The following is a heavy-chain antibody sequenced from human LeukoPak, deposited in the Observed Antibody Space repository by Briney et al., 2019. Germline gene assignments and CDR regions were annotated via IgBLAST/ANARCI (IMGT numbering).Heavy chain of an antibody. J-gene: IGHJ6*04. CDR2: ISSSGSPK. D-gene: IGHD3-10*02. V-gene: IGHV3-48*03. CDR1: GFTFSYFE. Sequence: GGSLRLSCAASGFTFSYFEMNWVRQAPGKGLELVSYISSSGSPKYYADSVKGRFTISRDNAKNSPYLQMNSLRAEDTAVYYCAELGITMIGGVWGKGTTVTISS. CDR3: AELGITMIGGV.